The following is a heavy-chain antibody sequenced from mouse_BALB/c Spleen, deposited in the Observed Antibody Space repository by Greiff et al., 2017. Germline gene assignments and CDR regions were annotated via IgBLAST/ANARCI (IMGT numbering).Heavy chain of an antibody. Sequence: QVQLQQPGAELVMPGASVKMSCKASGYTFTDYWMHWVKQRPGQGLEWIGVIDTSDSYTSYNQKFKGKATLTVDESSSTAYMQLSSLTSEDSAVYYCARADDYWGQGTTLTVSS. CDR3: ARADDY. J-gene: IGHJ2*01. CDR2: IDTSDSYT. V-gene: IGHV1-69*01. CDR1: GYTFTDYW.